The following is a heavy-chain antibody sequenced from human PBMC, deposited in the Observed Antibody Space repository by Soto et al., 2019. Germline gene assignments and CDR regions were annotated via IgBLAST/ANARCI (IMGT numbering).Heavy chain of an antibody. J-gene: IGHJ5*02. Sequence: SVKVSCKASGGTFSSYAISWVRQAPGQGLEWMGGIIPIFGTANYAQKFQGRATITADESTSTAYMELSSLRSEDTAVYYCAWVDTAMVNWFDPWGQGTLVTVSS. CDR2: IIPIFGTA. D-gene: IGHD5-18*01. V-gene: IGHV1-69*13. CDR3: AWVDTAMVNWFDP. CDR1: GGTFSSYA.